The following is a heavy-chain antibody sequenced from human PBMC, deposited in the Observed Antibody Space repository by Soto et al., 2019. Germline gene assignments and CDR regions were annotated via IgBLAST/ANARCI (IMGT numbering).Heavy chain of an antibody. CDR1: GFTFSSYS. J-gene: IGHJ3*02. CDR2: ISSSSSTI. V-gene: IGHV3-48*01. CDR3: ASEDYHDAFDI. Sequence: GGSLSLSCAASGFTFSSYSMNWVRQAPGKGLEWVSYISSSSSTIYYADSVKGRFTISRDNAKNSLYLQMNSLRAEDTAVYYCASEDYHDAFDIWGQGTMVTVSS. D-gene: IGHD4-17*01.